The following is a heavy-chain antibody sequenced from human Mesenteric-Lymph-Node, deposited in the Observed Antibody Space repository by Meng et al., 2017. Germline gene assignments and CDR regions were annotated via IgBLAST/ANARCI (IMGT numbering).Heavy chain of an antibody. J-gene: IGHJ3*02. CDR3: ARDIYSNYAFDI. V-gene: IGHV3-30-3*01. CDR2: ISDDGSNK. CDR1: EFTFSNDD. Sequence: QVQLVESGGGVVQLGRSLRLSCAASEFTFSNDDIHWVRQAPGKGLEWVAVISDDGSNKYYADSVKGRFTISRDNSKNTLYLQMNSLRAEDTAVYYCARDIYSNYAFDIWGQGTMVTVSS. D-gene: IGHD4-11*01.